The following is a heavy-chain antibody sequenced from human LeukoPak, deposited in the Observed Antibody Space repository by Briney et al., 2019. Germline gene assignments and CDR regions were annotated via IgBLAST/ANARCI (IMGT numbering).Heavy chain of an antibody. D-gene: IGHD3-10*01. CDR1: GFTFSSYA. CDR3: ARDPRAYYYGSGSYYPYYFDY. V-gene: IGHV3-30-3*01. Sequence: GGSLRLSCAASGFTFSSYAMHWVRQAPGKGLEWVAVISYDGSNKYYADSVKGRFTISRDNSKNTLYLQMNSLRAEDTAVYYCARDPRAYYYGSGSYYPYYFDYWGQGTLVTVSS. J-gene: IGHJ4*02. CDR2: ISYDGSNK.